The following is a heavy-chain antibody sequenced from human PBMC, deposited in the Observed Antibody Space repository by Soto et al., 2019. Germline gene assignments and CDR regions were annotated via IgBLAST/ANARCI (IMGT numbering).Heavy chain of an antibody. J-gene: IGHJ6*02. CDR1: GFTFSTFD. Sequence: GGSLRLSCAGSGFTFSTFDIHWVRQAPGKGLEWVSGIGTLSDTFYAASVQGRFTISRQNAKNSVYLQMNDLRAGDSAVYYCARAYTGRLPRRADYYYAMDVWGQGTTVTVSS. D-gene: IGHD2-2*02. V-gene: IGHV3-13*01. CDR2: IGTLSDT. CDR3: ARAYTGRLPRRADYYYAMDV.